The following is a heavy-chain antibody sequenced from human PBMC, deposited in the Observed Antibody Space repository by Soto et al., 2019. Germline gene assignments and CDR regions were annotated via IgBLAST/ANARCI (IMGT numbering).Heavy chain of an antibody. Sequence: SETLSLTCAVYGGSFSGYYWSWIRQPPGKGLEWIGEINHSGSTNYNPSLKSRVTISVDTSKNQFSLKLSSVTAADTAVYYCARGSKVDTAMAEPNWFDPWGQGTLVTVSS. D-gene: IGHD5-18*01. CDR1: GGSFSGYY. CDR2: INHSGST. CDR3: ARGSKVDTAMAEPNWFDP. V-gene: IGHV4-34*01. J-gene: IGHJ5*02.